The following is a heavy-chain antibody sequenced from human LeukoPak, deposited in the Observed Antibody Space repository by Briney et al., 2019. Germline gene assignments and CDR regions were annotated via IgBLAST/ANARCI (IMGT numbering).Heavy chain of an antibody. CDR1: GYTFTSYY. D-gene: IGHD6-19*01. Sequence: ASVKVSCKASGYTFTSYYLHWVRQAPGQGLERMGIINPSAGSTSYAQKFQGRVTMTRDTSTSTVYMELSSLRSEDTAVYYCARKGDIAVAGLVLDHWGQGTLVTVSS. J-gene: IGHJ4*02. V-gene: IGHV1-46*01. CDR2: INPSAGST. CDR3: ARKGDIAVAGLVLDH.